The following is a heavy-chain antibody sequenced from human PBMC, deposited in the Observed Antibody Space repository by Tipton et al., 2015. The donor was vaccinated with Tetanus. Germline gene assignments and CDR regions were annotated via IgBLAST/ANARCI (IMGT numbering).Heavy chain of an antibody. J-gene: IGHJ4*02. CDR2: IYYTGYT. D-gene: IGHD6-6*01. CDR1: GGSIRSGGYY. V-gene: IGHV4-31*03. CDR3: ARRSVSARFDD. Sequence: TLSLTCTVSGGSIRSGGYYWSWIRQHPVKGLEWIGYIYYTGYTYYNPSLKSRLTISVDTSKNQFSLKLNSVTAADTAVYYCARRSVSARFDDWGQGAQVTVSS.